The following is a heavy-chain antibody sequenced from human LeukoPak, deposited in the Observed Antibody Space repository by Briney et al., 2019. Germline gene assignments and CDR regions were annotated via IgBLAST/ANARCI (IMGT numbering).Heavy chain of an antibody. D-gene: IGHD4-17*01. J-gene: IGHJ4*02. Sequence: ASVKVSCKASGYTFTSYDINWVRQAPGQRLEWMGWINTYNGHTEYAQKVWHRVTMTTDTSTSTAYMELTSLRSDDTAVYYCVRIRICRDYVDFDSWGQGTLVTVSS. CDR3: VRIRICRDYVDFDS. V-gene: IGHV1-18*01. CDR2: INTYNGHT. CDR1: GYTFTSYD.